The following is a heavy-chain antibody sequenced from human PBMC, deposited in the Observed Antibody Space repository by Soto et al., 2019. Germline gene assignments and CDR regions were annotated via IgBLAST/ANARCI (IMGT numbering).Heavy chain of an antibody. CDR2: IGSKANNYAT. CDR3: IPYYDILTGYYGDPDYYYYYGMDV. D-gene: IGHD3-9*01. Sequence: PGGSLRLSCAASGFTFSGSAMHWVRQASGKGLEWVGRIGSKANNYATAYAASVKGRFTISRDDSKNTAYLQMNSLKTEDTAIYYCIPYYDILTGYYGDPDYYYYYGMDVWGQGTTVTAP. J-gene: IGHJ6*02. CDR1: GFTFSGSA. V-gene: IGHV3-73*01.